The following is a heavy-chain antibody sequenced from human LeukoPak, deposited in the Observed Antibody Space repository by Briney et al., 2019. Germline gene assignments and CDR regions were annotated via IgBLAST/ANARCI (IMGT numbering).Heavy chain of an antibody. D-gene: IGHD6-19*01. V-gene: IGHV3-23*01. Sequence: GGSLRLSCVGSGFTFSNYWITWVRQAPGKGLEWVSTISGSGDSTYYADSVKGRFTISRDNSKNTLYLQMNSLRAEDTAVYYCAKEGIAVAGPFYYWGQGTLVTVSS. CDR3: AKEGIAVAGPFYY. CDR1: GFTFSNYW. CDR2: ISGSGDST. J-gene: IGHJ4*02.